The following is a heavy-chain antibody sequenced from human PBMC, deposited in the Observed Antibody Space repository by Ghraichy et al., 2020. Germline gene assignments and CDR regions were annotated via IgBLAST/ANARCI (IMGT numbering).Heavy chain of an antibody. V-gene: IGHV4-34*01. J-gene: IGHJ4*02. Sequence: SETLSLTCAVYGGSFTDHNWSWIRQPPGKGLEWIGEIHHSENSNTNPSLKSRVTLSVDASKNQFSLRLTSVTAADAAVYYCAKNTAGSGPYPYYFDYWGPGILVSVSS. CDR1: GGSFTDHN. D-gene: IGHD3-10*01. CDR2: IHHSENS. CDR3: AKNTAGSGPYPYYFDY.